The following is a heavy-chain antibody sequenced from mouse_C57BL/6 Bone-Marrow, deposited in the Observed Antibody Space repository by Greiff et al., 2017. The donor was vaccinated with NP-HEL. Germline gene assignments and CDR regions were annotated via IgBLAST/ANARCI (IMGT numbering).Heavy chain of an antibody. V-gene: IGHV10-1*01. CDR1: GFSFNTYA. Sequence: GGGLVQPKGSLKLSCAASGFSFNTYAMDWVRQAPGKGLEWVARVRSKSNNYAKYYADSVKDRFTITRDDSESMLYLQMNILKTEDAALYYCGRGAWFAYWGQGTIVTVSA. CDR3: GRGAWFAY. CDR2: VRSKSNNYAK. J-gene: IGHJ3*01.